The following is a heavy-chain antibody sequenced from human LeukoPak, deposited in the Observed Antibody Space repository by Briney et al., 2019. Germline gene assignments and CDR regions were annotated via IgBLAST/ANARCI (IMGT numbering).Heavy chain of an antibody. V-gene: IGHV3-21*01. CDR1: GITGYS. Sequence: PGGSLRLSCAASGITGYSMHWVRQAPGKGLEWVCSISSSSNYIYCADSVKGRFTISRDKAKNSLFLQVSSLRAEDTAVYYRTTSEINYRPFDNWGQGTLVTVSS. CDR2: ISSSSNYI. CDR3: TTSEINYRPFDN. D-gene: IGHD4-11*01. J-gene: IGHJ4*02.